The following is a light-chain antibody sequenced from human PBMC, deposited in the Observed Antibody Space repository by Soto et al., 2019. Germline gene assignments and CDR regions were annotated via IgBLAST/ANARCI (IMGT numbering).Light chain of an antibody. J-gene: IGKJ4*01. V-gene: IGKV1-9*01. Sequence: IQLTQSPSSLSASVGDRVTIXXRASQGISSYLAWYQQKPGKAPKXLIYAASTLQSGVPSRFSGSGSGTDFTLTISSLQPEDFATFYCQQLNSYPTFGGGTKVDIK. CDR1: QGISSY. CDR2: AAS. CDR3: QQLNSYPT.